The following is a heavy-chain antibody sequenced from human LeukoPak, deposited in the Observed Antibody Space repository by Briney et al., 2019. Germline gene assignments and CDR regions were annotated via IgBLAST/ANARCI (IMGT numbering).Heavy chain of an antibody. V-gene: IGHV3-53*01. CDR2: IYSGGST. Sequence: GGSLRLSCAASGFTVSSNYMSWVRQAPGKGLEWVSVIYSGGSTYYADSVKGRFTISRDNSKNTLYLQMNSLRAEDTAVYYCANLDYGDSMAPGDWGQGTLVTVSS. CDR1: GFTVSSNY. CDR3: ANLDYGDSMAPGD. J-gene: IGHJ4*02. D-gene: IGHD4-17*01.